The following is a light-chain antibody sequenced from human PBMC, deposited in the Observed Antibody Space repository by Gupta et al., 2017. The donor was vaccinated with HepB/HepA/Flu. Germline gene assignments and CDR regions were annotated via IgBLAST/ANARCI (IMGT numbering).Light chain of an antibody. CDR2: GNN. Sequence: SSELTQDPAVSVALGQTRRITCQGYSLGSYYSNWYQQKPGAAPVLVIYGNNNRPSGIPDRFSGSNSGTTASLTITGAQAEDEADYYCNSRDSSGSHRVFGGGTKLTVL. CDR3: NSRDSSGSHRV. J-gene: IGLJ3*02. CDR1: SLGSYY. V-gene: IGLV3-19*01.